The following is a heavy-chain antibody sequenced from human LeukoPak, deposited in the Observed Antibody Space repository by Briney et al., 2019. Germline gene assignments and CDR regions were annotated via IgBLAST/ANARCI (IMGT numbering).Heavy chain of an antibody. CDR2: IYYSGST. Sequence: PSETLSLTCTVSGGSLSSSSYYWGWIRQSPGKGLEWIGNIYYSGSTYYNPSLKSRVTISVDTSKNQFSLKLSSVTAADTAVYYCAGAVNAYYFDYWGQGTLVTVSS. CDR1: GGSLSSSSYY. J-gene: IGHJ4*02. V-gene: IGHV4-39*07. CDR3: AGAVNAYYFDY. D-gene: IGHD4/OR15-4a*01.